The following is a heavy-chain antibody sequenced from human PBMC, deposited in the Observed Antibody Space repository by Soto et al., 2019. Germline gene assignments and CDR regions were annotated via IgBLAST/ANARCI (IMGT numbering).Heavy chain of an antibody. J-gene: IGHJ4*02. CDR2: ISPDGSHK. CDR3: ARVGSGGGGDY. D-gene: IGHD3-10*01. CDR1: GFTFSGSA. Sequence: GGSLRLSCVVSGFTFSGSAMYWVRQAPGKGLEWVGVISPDGSHKYYVDSVKGRFSISRDDSENTLFLQMDNLRPDDTAMYYCARVGSGGGGDYWGQGSLVTAPQ. V-gene: IGHV3-30*04.